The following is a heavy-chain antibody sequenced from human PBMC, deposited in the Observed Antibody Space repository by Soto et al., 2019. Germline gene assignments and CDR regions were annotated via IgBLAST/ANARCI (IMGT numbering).Heavy chain of an antibody. D-gene: IGHD6-13*01. CDR2: IKSKTDGGTT. J-gene: IGHJ3*02. CDR1: GFTFSNAW. V-gene: IGHV3-15*01. CDR3: TTEAGLPGAAAGGGDAFDI. Sequence: EVQLVESGGGLVKPGGSLRLSCAASGFTFSNAWMSWVRQAPGKGLEWVGRIKSKTDGGTTDYAAPVKGRFTISRDDSKNTLYLQMNSLKTEDTAVYYCTTEAGLPGAAAGGGDAFDIWGQGTMVTVSS.